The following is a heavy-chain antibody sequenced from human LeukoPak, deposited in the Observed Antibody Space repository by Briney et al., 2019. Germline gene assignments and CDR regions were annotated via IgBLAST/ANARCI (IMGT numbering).Heavy chain of an antibody. Sequence: PGGSLRLSCAASGFTFSSYAMSWVRQAPGKGLEWVSAISGSGGSTYYADSVKGRFTISRDNSKNTLYLQMNSVRAEDTDVYYCAKVPLAGAFSWFDPWGQGTLVTASS. CDR2: ISGSGGST. V-gene: IGHV3-23*01. J-gene: IGHJ5*02. CDR3: AKVPLAGAFSWFDP. CDR1: GFTFSSYA. D-gene: IGHD6-19*01.